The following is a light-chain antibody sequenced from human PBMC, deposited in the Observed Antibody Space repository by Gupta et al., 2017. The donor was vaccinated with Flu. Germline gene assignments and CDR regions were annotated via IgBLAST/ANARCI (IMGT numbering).Light chain of an antibody. J-gene: IGLJ1*01. CDR3: AVWEDSLNGHYV. V-gene: IGLV1-44*01. CDR2: GNN. CDR1: SSNIGSNT. Sequence: QSVLAQPPSASGTPGQRVTISCSGSSSNIGSNTVNWYQQVPGTAPKLLIYGNNQRPSGVPDRFSGSKSGTSASLAISGLQSEDEADYYCAVWEDSLNGHYVFGTGTKVTVL.